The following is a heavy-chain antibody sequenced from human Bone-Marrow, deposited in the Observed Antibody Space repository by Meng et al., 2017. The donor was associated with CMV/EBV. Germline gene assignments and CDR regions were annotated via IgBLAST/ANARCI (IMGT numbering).Heavy chain of an antibody. J-gene: IGHJ3*02. Sequence: SGPTLVKPTQTLTLTCTFSGFSLITSGVDVGWIRQPPGKALEWLALIYWNDDKRYSPSLKSRLTITKDTSKNQVVLTMTNMDPVDTATYYCAHRPSGTTNNAFDIWGQGTIVTVSS. V-gene: IGHV2-5*01. D-gene: IGHD1-7*01. CDR1: GFSLITSGVD. CDR2: IYWNDDK. CDR3: AHRPSGTTNNAFDI.